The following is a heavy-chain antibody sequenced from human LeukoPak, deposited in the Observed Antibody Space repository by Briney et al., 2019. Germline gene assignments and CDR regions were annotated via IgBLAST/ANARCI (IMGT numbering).Heavy chain of an antibody. V-gene: IGHV4-4*02. CDR3: AREPTRHYDSSGYYAH. CDR1: GGSISSSNW. D-gene: IGHD3-22*01. Sequence: PSETLSLTCAVSGGSISSSNWWSWVRQPPGKGLEWIGEIYHSGSTNYNPSLQSRVTISVDTSKNQFSLKLTSVTDADTAVYYCAREPTRHYDSSGYYAHWGQGTLVTVSS. J-gene: IGHJ4*02. CDR2: IYHSGST.